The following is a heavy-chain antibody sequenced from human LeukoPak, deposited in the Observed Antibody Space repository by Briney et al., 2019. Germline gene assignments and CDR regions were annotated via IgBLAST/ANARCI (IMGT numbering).Heavy chain of an antibody. CDR1: GFTFSSYW. V-gene: IGHV3-7*01. CDR2: IKHDGSGK. Sequence: GGSLRLSCAASGFTFSSYWMTWVRQAPGKGLEWVANIKHDGSGKYYVDSVKGRFTISRDDAKNSLYLQMNSLRAEDTAVYYCARDPPAVTTNTYAWGQGTLVTVSS. J-gene: IGHJ5*02. CDR3: ARDPPAVTTNTYA. D-gene: IGHD3-3*01.